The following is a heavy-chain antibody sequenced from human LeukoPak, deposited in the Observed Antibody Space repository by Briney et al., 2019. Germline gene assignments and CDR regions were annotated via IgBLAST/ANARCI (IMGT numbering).Heavy chain of an antibody. D-gene: IGHD2-2*01. Sequence: GGSLGLSCAASGFIFSSSGLHWVRQAPDKGLEWVAFIHYDGSIKYYADSVKGRFTISRDNSKNTLYLQMDTLRGEDTAVYYCSKEGVRCCHDDYWGRGTLVTVSS. CDR2: IHYDGSIK. J-gene: IGHJ4*02. CDR1: GFIFSSSG. V-gene: IGHV3-30*02. CDR3: SKEGVRCCHDDY.